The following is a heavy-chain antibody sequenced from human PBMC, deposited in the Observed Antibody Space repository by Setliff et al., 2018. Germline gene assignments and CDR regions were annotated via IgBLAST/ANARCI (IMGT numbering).Heavy chain of an antibody. D-gene: IGHD2-21*02. CDR3: ARDRLRGWFDP. V-gene: IGHV4-61*09. CDR1: GDSISSGTYY. J-gene: IGHJ5*02. Sequence: PSETLSLTCTVSGDSISSGTYYWSYWTWIRQPAGKGLEWIGHIYTGGRTNYNPSLKSRVTMSVDTSKNQFSLRLSSVTAADTAIYYCARDRLRGWFDPWGQGTLVTVSS. CDR2: IYTGGRT.